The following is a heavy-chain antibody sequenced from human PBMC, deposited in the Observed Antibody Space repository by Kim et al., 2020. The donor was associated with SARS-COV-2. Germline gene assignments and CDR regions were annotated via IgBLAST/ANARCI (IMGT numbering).Heavy chain of an antibody. Sequence: GGSLRLSCAASGFTFRNYWISWVRQAPGKGLEWVANINKDGSEKYYVDSLKGRFTISRDNAKNSLYLQMNSLRAEDTAVYYCARVHHPSGYYHGVDVWGQGTTVTVSS. J-gene: IGHJ6*02. CDR1: GFTFRNYW. D-gene: IGHD3-10*01. V-gene: IGHV3-7*03. CDR3: ARVHHPSGYYHGVDV. CDR2: INKDGSEK.